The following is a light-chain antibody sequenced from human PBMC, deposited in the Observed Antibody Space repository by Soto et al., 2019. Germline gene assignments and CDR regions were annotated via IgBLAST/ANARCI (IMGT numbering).Light chain of an antibody. CDR3: QSYDSSLSGWV. CDR1: NSNIGAGYD. CDR2: GNS. Sequence: QAVVTQPPSVSGAPGQTVTISCTGYNSNIGAGYDVHWYQQLPGTAPKLLIYGNSNRPSGVPDRFSASKSGTSASLAITGLQAEDEADYYCQSYDSSLSGWVFGGGTKLTVL. J-gene: IGLJ3*02. V-gene: IGLV1-40*01.